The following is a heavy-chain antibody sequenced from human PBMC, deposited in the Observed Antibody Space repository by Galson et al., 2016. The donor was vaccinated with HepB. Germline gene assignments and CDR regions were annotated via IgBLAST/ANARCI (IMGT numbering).Heavy chain of an antibody. J-gene: IGHJ5*02. Sequence: SLRLSCAASGFTFNMYTMTWVRQAPGKGLEWVSSITPGNTYTHFADSVKGRFTISRDDAENSLYLHMNSLRAEDTALYYCARVVTPMAAANRGFGSWGQGTQVVVSS. V-gene: IGHV3-21*01. D-gene: IGHD6-13*01. CDR1: GFTFNMYT. CDR2: ITPGNTYT. CDR3: ARVVTPMAAANRGFGS.